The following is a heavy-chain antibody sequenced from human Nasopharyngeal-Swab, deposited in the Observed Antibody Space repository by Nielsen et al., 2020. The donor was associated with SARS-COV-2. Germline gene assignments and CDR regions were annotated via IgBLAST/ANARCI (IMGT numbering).Heavy chain of an antibody. CDR3: AVGATGYYYMDV. D-gene: IGHD1-26*01. Sequence: SVQVSCQASVCTFSSYAISWVRQPPGQGLEWMGGIIPIFGTANYAQKFQGRVTITADESTSTAYMELSSLRSEDTAVYYCAVGATGYYYMDVWGKGTTVTVSS. CDR2: IIPIFGTA. J-gene: IGHJ6*03. V-gene: IGHV1-69*13. CDR1: VCTFSSYA.